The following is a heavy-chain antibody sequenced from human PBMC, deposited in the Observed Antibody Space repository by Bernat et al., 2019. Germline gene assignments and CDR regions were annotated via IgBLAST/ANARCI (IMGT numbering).Heavy chain of an antibody. V-gene: IGHV3-74*01. J-gene: IGHJ4*02. Sequence: EVQLVQSGGGLVQPGGSLRLSCAASGFTFSSYWMHWVRQAPGKGLVWVSRISNDGRTTRYADPVKGRFTISRDNAKNTLYLQMNSLRVEDTAVYYYTKVYGDYDEDWGQGTLVTVSS. D-gene: IGHD4-17*01. CDR1: GFTFSSYW. CDR2: ISNDGRTT. CDR3: TKVYGDYDED.